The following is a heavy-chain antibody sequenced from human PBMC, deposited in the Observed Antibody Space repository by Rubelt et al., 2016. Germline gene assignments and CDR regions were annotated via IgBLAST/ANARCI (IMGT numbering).Heavy chain of an antibody. CDR2: IWYDGSNK. J-gene: IGHJ4*02. CDR1: GFTVSSNY. V-gene: IGHV3-33*08. Sequence: VQLVESGGGLVQPGGSLRLSCAASGFTVSSNYMSWVRQAPGKGLEWVAVIWYDGSNKYYADSVKGRFTISRDNAKNTLYLQMNSLRAEDTAVYYCAREILGWGQGTLVTVSS. D-gene: IGHD3-10*01. CDR3: AREILG.